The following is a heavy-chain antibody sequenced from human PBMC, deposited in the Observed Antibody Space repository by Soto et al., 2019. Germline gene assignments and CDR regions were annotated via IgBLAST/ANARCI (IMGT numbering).Heavy chain of an antibody. CDR1: GYTFTDHA. D-gene: IGHD6-13*01. CDR3: ARGPIAAVNFFDY. Sequence: ASVKVSCKTSGYTFTDHAIHWVRQAPGQRLEWMGWINAGNGNTRYLQKFQGRATITRDTSASTAYMELSSLRSEDTAVFHCARGPIAAVNFFDYWGQGTLVTVSS. CDR2: INAGNGNT. V-gene: IGHV1-3*01. J-gene: IGHJ4*02.